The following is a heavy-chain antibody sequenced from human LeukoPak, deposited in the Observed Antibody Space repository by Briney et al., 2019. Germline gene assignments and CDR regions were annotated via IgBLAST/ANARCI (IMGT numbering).Heavy chain of an antibody. CDR2: IKQDGSEK. V-gene: IGHV3-7*03. J-gene: IGHJ4*02. D-gene: IGHD2-2*01. CDR3: ANGLHCSSTSCPVDY. Sequence: GGSLRLSCAASGFTFSSYWMSWVRQAPGKGLEWVANIKQDGSEKYYVDSVKGRFTISRDNAKNTLYLQMNSLRAEDTAVYYCANGLHCSSTSCPVDYWGQGTLVTVSS. CDR1: GFTFSSYW.